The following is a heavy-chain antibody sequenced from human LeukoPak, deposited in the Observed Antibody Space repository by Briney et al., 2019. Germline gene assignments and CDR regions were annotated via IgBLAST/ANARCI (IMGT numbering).Heavy chain of an antibody. J-gene: IGHJ6*02. V-gene: IGHV4-34*01. CDR2: INHSGST. CDR3: ARGKRSSWGRNYYYYGMDV. Sequence: SETLSLTCAVYGGSFSGYYWSWIRQPPGKGLEWIGEINHSGSTNYNPTLKSRVTISVDTSKNQFSLKLSSVTAADTAVYYCARGKRSSWGRNYYYYGMDVWGQGTTVTVPS. CDR1: GGSFSGYY. D-gene: IGHD6-13*01.